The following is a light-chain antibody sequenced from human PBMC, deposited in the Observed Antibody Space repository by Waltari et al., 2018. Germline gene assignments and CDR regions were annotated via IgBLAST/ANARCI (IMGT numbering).Light chain of an antibody. J-gene: IGLJ2*01. V-gene: IGLV3-19*01. Sequence: SSELTQDPAVSVALGQTVRITCQGDSLRSYYASWYQQKPGQAPVLVIYGKNKRPSVLPDRFPGSSSGNTASLTITGAQSEDEADYYCNSRDSSGNHVVFGGGTKLTVL. CDR3: NSRDSSGNHVV. CDR1: SLRSYY. CDR2: GKN.